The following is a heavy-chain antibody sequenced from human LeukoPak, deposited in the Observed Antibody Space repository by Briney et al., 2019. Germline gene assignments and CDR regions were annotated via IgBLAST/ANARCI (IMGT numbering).Heavy chain of an antibody. CDR1: GFTFSSYW. CDR3: AKLPYYDFWSGYRRASGAFDI. Sequence: GGSLRLSCAASGFTFSSYWMSWVRQAPGKGLEWVANIKQDGSEKYYVDSVKGRFTISRDNSKNTLYLQMNSLRAEDTAVYYCAKLPYYDFWSGYRRASGAFDIWGQGTMVTVSS. V-gene: IGHV3-7*01. J-gene: IGHJ3*02. CDR2: IKQDGSEK. D-gene: IGHD3-3*01.